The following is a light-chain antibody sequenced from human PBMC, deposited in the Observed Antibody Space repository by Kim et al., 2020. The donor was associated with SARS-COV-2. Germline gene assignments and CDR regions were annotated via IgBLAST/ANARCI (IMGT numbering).Light chain of an antibody. Sequence: LSPGEKATLSCRASQRVSSYLAWYQQRPGQAPRLLIYDASSRATGIPARFSGSGSGTDFTLTISSLEPEDFAVYYCQQRSNWPITFGQGTRLEIK. CDR2: DAS. V-gene: IGKV3-11*01. CDR1: QRVSSY. CDR3: QQRSNWPIT. J-gene: IGKJ5*01.